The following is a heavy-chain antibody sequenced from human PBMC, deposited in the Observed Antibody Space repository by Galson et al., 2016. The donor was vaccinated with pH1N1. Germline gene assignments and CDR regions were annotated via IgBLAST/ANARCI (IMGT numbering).Heavy chain of an antibody. CDR3: ATGYRCTNTNCYGYYYYYMGV. Sequence: SVKVSCKVSGYTVTELSMNWVRRAPGKGLEWMGGFDPEAGETTYAQEFQGRITMTEDTSTDTAYMELRDLRSADTAVYFCATGYRCTNTNCYGYYYYYMGVWGKGTTVTVSS. V-gene: IGHV1-24*01. CDR2: FDPEAGET. CDR1: GYTVTELS. J-gene: IGHJ6*03. D-gene: IGHD2-2*01.